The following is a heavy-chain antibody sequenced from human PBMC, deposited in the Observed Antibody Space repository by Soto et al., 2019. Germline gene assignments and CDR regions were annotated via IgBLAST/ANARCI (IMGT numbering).Heavy chain of an antibody. D-gene: IGHD2-8*01. CDR1: GYSFTIYC. CDR3: ARIDGVSKSNYYYYYGMDV. V-gene: IGHV5-10-1*01. CDR2: IDPSDSYT. Sequence: GESLKISCKGSGYSFTIYCISWVLQMPWKGLEWMGRIDPSDSYTNYSPSFQGHVTISADKSISTAYLQWSSLKASDTAMYYCARIDGVSKSNYYYYYGMDVWGQGTTVTVSS. J-gene: IGHJ6*02.